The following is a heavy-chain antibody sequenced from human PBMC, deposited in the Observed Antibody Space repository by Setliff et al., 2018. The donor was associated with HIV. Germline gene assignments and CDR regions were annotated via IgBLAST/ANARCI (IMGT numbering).Heavy chain of an antibody. J-gene: IGHJ4*02. CDR2: INHSGST. D-gene: IGHD4-17*01. Sequence: SETLSLTCAVYGGSFSGYYWNWIRQPPGKGLEWIGEINHSGSTNYNPSLESRVIVSLDTSKNQFSLKLSSVTAADTAVYYCTRRDVTTGMDSWGPGILVTVSS. CDR3: TRRDVTTGMDS. CDR1: GGSFSGYY. V-gene: IGHV4-34*01.